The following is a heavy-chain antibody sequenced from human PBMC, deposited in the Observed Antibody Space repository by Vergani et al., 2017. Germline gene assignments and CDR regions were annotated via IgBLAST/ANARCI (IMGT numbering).Heavy chain of an antibody. J-gene: IGHJ6*02. CDR2: IHHSGDT. D-gene: IGHD3-10*01. Sequence: QVQLQESGPGLVKPSETLTLTCDVSDSSIMTNPYWGWFRQSPGKGLEWIGCIHHSGDTHYNSSLKSRVSISIVSSSKFSLSLTYVTAADTAIYYCAGHRGSGGFFPSSYFCGMDVWGHGTTVTVSS. CDR3: AGHRGSGGFFPSSYFCGMDV. CDR1: DSSIMTNPY. V-gene: IGHV4-38-2*01.